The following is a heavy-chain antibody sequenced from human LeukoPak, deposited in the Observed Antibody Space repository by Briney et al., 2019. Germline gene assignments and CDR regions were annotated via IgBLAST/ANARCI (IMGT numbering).Heavy chain of an antibody. J-gene: IGHJ4*02. CDR1: GGSFSGYY. CDR3: ARAIAVAVFDY. CDR2: INHSGST. V-gene: IGHV4-34*01. Sequence: PSETLSPTCAVYGGSFSGYYWSWIRQPPGKGLEWIGEINHSGSTNYNPSLKSRVTISVDTSKNQFSLKLSSVTAADTAVYYCARAIAVAVFDYWGQGTLVTVSS. D-gene: IGHD6-19*01.